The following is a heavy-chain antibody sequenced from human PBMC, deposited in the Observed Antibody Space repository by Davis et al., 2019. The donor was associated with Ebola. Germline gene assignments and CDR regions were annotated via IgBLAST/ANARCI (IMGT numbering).Heavy chain of an antibody. CDR3: TTSWLLLRDAFDI. D-gene: IGHD3-22*01. CDR1: GFTFSIYS. CDR2: IVSSSSTI. J-gene: IGHJ3*02. Sequence: GGSLRLSCAASGFTFSIYSMNWVRQAPGKGLQWVSYIVSSSSTIHYADSVKGRFTISRDNAKNSLYLQMNSLRAEDTAVYYCTTSWLLLRDAFDIWGQGTTVTVSS. V-gene: IGHV3-48*04.